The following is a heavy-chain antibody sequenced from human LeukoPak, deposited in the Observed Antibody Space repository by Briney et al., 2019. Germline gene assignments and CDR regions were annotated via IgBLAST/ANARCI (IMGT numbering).Heavy chain of an antibody. CDR3: PREWFDYYGGGSKNWCDR. V-gene: IGHV1-18*01. J-gene: IGHJ5*02. Sequence: VASVKVSCKASGYTFTSYGISWVRQAPGQGLEWMGWISAYNGNTNYAQKLQGRVTMTTDTSTSTAYMELRSLRSDDTAVYYCPREWFDYYGGGSKNWCDRWGEATVVTVAS. CDR1: GYTFTSYG. CDR2: ISAYNGNT. D-gene: IGHD3-10*01.